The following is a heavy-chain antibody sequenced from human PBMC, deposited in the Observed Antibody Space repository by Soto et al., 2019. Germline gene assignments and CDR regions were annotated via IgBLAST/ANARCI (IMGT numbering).Heavy chain of an antibody. CDR1: GGSISSYY. D-gene: IGHD3-16*01. CDR2: IYYSGST. J-gene: IGHJ6*03. V-gene: IGHV4-59*01. Sequence: PSETLSLTCTVSGGSISSYYWSWIRQPPGKGLEWIGYIYYSGSTNYNPSLKSRVTISVDTSKNQFSLKLSSVTAADTAVYYCAREGGSSYYYYYMDVWGKGTTVTVSS. CDR3: AREGGSSYYYYYMDV.